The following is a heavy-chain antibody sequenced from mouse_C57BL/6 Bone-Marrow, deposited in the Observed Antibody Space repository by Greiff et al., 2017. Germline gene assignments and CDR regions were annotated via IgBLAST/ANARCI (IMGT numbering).Heavy chain of an antibody. Sequence: DVHLVESGPELVKPGDSVKISCKASGYSFTGYFMNWVMQSNGKSLEWIGRINPYNGDTFYNQQFKGNATLTVDKSSCTSHMELRSLTSEYSAVYYCARPLLFYGSSGYAMDYWGQGTSVTVSS. CDR1: GYSFTGYF. D-gene: IGHD1-1*01. CDR2: INPYNGDT. V-gene: IGHV1-20*01. CDR3: ARPLLFYGSSGYAMDY. J-gene: IGHJ4*01.